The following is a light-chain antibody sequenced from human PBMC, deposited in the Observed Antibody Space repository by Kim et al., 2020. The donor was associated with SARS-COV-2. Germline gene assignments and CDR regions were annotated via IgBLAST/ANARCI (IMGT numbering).Light chain of an antibody. CDR1: ESLVANQ. Sequence: SVFPGEGATLSCRAGESLVANQMAWYQQRPGQAPRLLIFAASIRATGTPERFSGSGSGTDFSLTISRLEPEDFAVYYCQQYGGLYSFGQGTKLEI. CDR2: AAS. J-gene: IGKJ2*03. CDR3: QQYGGLYS. V-gene: IGKV3-20*01.